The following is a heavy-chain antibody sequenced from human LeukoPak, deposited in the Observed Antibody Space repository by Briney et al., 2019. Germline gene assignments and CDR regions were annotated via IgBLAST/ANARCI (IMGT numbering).Heavy chain of an antibody. Sequence: ASVKVSCKASGYTFTGYYMHWVRRAPGQGLEWMGWINPNSGGTNYAQKFQGRVTMTRDTSISTAYMELSRLRSDDTAVYYCARGGAAGTTGSGWFDPWGQGTLVTVSS. J-gene: IGHJ5*02. CDR1: GYTFTGYY. CDR2: INPNSGGT. CDR3: ARGGAAGTTGSGWFDP. D-gene: IGHD6-13*01. V-gene: IGHV1-2*02.